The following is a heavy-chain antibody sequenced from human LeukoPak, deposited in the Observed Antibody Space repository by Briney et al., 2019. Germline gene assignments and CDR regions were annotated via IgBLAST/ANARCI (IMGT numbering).Heavy chain of an antibody. J-gene: IGHJ5*02. D-gene: IGHD3-16*01. CDR2: ISISVGST. CDR3: GGGGGGTWFAP. Sequence: SGGSLRLSCAASGFTFSSYAMSWVRQAPGKGLEWVSAISISVGSTYYADSVKGRFTISRDNSKNMLYLQMNSLRAEDTAVYYWGGGGGGTWFAPGGQGTLLTVSS. CDR1: GFTFSSYA. V-gene: IGHV3-23*01.